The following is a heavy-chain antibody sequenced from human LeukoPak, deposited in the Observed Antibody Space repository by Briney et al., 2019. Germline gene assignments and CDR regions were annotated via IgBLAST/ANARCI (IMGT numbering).Heavy chain of an antibody. J-gene: IGHJ4*02. V-gene: IGHV4-39*07. Sequence: SETLSLTCTVSGGSISSSSSYWGWIRQSPGKGLEWIGNIYYSGTTYYNPSLKSRVTISVDTSKNQFSLKLSSVTAADTAVYYCARSPFDYWGQGTLVTVSS. CDR2: IYYSGTT. CDR1: GGSISSSSSY. CDR3: ARSPFDY.